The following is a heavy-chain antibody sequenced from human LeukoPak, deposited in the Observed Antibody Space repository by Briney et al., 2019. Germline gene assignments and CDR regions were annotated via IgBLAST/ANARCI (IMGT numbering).Heavy chain of an antibody. J-gene: IGHJ5*02. Sequence: QPGGSLRLSCAASGFTFSSYAMSWVRQAPGKGLEWVSAISGSGGSTYYADSVKGRFTISRDNSKNTLYLQMNSLRAEDTAVYYRAKAHCSGGSCYWFDPWGQGTLVTVSS. CDR3: AKAHCSGGSCYWFDP. D-gene: IGHD2-15*01. V-gene: IGHV3-23*01. CDR2: ISGSGGST. CDR1: GFTFSSYA.